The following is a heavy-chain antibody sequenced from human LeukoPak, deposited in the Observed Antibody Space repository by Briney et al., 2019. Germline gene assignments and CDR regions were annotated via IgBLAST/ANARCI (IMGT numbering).Heavy chain of an antibody. CDR1: GFTFCSYG. Sequence: GGSLRLSCAASGFTFCSYGMSWVRQAPGKGLEWVSGISASGGSTYSGDSVKGRFTISRDNTKNTLYLQMNSLRAEDTAVYYCATSAGSSGWEAFDSWGQGALVTVSS. J-gene: IGHJ4*02. CDR3: ATSAGSSGWEAFDS. V-gene: IGHV3-23*01. CDR2: ISASGGST. D-gene: IGHD6-19*01.